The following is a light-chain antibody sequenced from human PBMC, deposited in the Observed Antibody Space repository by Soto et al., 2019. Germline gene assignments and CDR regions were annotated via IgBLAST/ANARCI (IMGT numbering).Light chain of an antibody. Sequence: EIVLTQSPGTLSLSPGEKAILSCRASQSIAPIYLAWYQQKPGQAPRLLIYGASSRATGIPDRFSGSGSGTDFTLTISRLEPEDFAVYFCQQHDDSFTWTFGQGTRWIS. CDR1: QSIAPIY. V-gene: IGKV3-20*01. J-gene: IGKJ1*01. CDR2: GAS. CDR3: QQHDDSFTWT.